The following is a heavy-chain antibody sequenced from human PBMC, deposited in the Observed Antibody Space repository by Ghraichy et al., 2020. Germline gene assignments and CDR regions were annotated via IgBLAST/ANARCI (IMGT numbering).Heavy chain of an antibody. CDR2: IYYSGTT. D-gene: IGHD2-2*02. J-gene: IGHJ6*02. CDR1: GFSISSGGYY. V-gene: IGHV4-31*03. Sequence: SETLSLTCTVSGFSISSGGYYWTWIRQHPGKGLEWIGHIYYSGTTYKNPSLRSRVSISVDTSKNQFSLKLSSVTAADTAVYYCARDLVPRRLPTAIQGDYYHYYPLDVWGQGTTVTVSS. CDR3: ARDLVPRRLPTAIQGDYYHYYPLDV.